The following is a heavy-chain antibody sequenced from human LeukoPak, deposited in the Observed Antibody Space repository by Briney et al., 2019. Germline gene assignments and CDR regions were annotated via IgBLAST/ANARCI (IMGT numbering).Heavy chain of an antibody. CDR2: ISSSSSTI. D-gene: IGHD6-13*01. CDR1: GFTFSSYS. J-gene: IGHJ6*03. Sequence: GGSLRLSCAASGFTFSSYSTNWVRQAPGKGLEWVSYISSSSSTIYYADSVKGRFTISRDNAKNLLYLQMNSLRAEDTAVYYCARDKREYSSSRIDYYYYMDVWGKGTTVTVSS. V-gene: IGHV3-48*01. CDR3: ARDKREYSSSRIDYYYYMDV.